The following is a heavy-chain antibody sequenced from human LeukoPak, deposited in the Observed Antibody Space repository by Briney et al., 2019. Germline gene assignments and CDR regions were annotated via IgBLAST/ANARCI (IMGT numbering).Heavy chain of an antibody. J-gene: IGHJ3*02. V-gene: IGHV4-39*02. CDR1: GGSISSSSYY. CDR3: ARDPRRSSGWYGSDAFDI. D-gene: IGHD6-19*01. Sequence: SETLSLTCTVSGGSISSSSYYWGWIRQPPGKGLEWIGSIYYSGSTYYNPSLKSRVTISVDTSKNQFSLKLSSVTAADTAVYYCARDPRRSSGWYGSDAFDIWGQGTMVTVSS. CDR2: IYYSGST.